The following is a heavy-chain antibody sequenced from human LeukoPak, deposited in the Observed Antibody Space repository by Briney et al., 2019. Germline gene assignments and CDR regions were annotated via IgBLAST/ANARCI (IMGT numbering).Heavy chain of an antibody. CDR2: ISGSGGST. J-gene: IGHJ4*02. CDR3: AKDFALYGSGSNSVFDY. D-gene: IGHD3-10*01. CDR1: GFTFNTYS. V-gene: IGHV3-23*01. Sequence: PGGSLRLSCSASGFTFNTYSMNWVRQAPGKGLEWVSAISGSGGSTYYADSVKGRFTISRDNSKNTLYLQMNSLRAEDTAVYYCAKDFALYGSGSNSVFDYWGQGTLVTVSS.